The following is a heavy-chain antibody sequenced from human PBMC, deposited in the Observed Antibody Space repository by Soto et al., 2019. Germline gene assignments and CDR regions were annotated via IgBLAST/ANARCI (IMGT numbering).Heavy chain of an antibody. J-gene: IGHJ5*01. V-gene: IGHV4-30-4*01. CDR2: IYKSATT. D-gene: IGHD2-15*01. CDR3: ARGQYCLNGRCFPNWFDS. CDR1: GDSISNLDYF. Sequence: SETLSLTCSVSGDSISNLDYFWAWIRQPPGQALEYIGYIYKSATTYYNPSFESRVAISVDTSKSQFSPNVTSVTAADTAVYFCARGQYCLNGRCFPNWFDSWGQGAPVTVSS.